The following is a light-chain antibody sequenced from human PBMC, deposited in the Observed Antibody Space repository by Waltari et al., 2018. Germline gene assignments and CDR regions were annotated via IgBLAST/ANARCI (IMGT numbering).Light chain of an antibody. J-gene: IGKJ1*01. CDR1: QTVCYSSNNKDH. CDR2: WAS. CDR3: QQYYSTPQT. Sequence: DIVMTQSPDSLAVSLGERATIHGKSRQTVCYSSNNKDHLAWYQHKPGQPPRLLFYWASTRESGVPDRFSGSGSGTDFTLTISSLQAEDVAVYYCQQYYSTPQTFGQGTKVEIK. V-gene: IGKV4-1*01.